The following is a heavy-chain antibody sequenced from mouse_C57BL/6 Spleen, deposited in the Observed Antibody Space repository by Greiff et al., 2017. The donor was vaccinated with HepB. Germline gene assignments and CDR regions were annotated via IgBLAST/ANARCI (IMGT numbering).Heavy chain of an antibody. D-gene: IGHD6-2*01. J-gene: IGHJ3*01. CDR3: ARVSFAY. CDR2: ISSGSSTI. V-gene: IGHV5-17*01. Sequence: VQLKESGGGLVKPGGSLKLSCAASGFTFSDYGMHWVRQAPEKGLEWVAYISSGSSTIYYADTVKGRFTISRDNAKNTLFLQMTSLRSEDTAMYYCARVSFAYWGQGTLVTVSA. CDR1: GFTFSDYG.